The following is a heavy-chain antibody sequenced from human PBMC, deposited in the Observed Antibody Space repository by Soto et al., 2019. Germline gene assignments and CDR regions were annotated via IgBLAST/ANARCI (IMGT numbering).Heavy chain of an antibody. J-gene: IGHJ5*02. D-gene: IGHD6-13*01. CDR1: GFTFSSYS. V-gene: IGHV3-21*01. CDR2: ISSSSSYI. CDR3: ARGVRGIAAPWFDP. Sequence: EVQLVESGGGLVKPGGSLRLSCAASGFTFSSYSMNWVRQAPGKGLAWVSSISSSSSYIYYADSVKGRFTISRDKAKNSLYLQMNSLRAEDTAVYYCARGVRGIAAPWFDPWGQGTLVTVSS.